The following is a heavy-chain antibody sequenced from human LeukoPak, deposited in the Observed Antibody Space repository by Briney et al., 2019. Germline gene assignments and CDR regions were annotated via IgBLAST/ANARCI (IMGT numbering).Heavy chain of an antibody. J-gene: IGHJ4*02. V-gene: IGHV1-18*04. Sequence: ASVKVSCKASGYTFTGYYMQWVRQAPGQGLEWMGWISAYNGNTNYAQKLQGRVTMTTDTSTSTAYMELRSLRSDDTAVYYCAVCGGSCYSSFVYWGQGTLVTVSA. CDR3: AVCGGSCYSSFVY. D-gene: IGHD2-15*01. CDR1: GYTFTGYY. CDR2: ISAYNGNT.